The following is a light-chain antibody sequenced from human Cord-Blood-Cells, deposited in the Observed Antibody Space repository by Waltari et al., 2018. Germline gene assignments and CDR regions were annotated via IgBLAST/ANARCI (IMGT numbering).Light chain of an antibody. CDR3: QSYDSSRV. Sequence: NFMLTQPHSVSESPGKTVTISCTRSSGSIASNYVQWYQQRPGSSPTTVIYEDNQRPVGVPDRFSGSIDSSANSASLTISGLKTEDEADYYCQSYDSSRVFGGGTKLTVL. J-gene: IGLJ2*01. CDR1: SGSIASNY. CDR2: EDN. V-gene: IGLV6-57*01.